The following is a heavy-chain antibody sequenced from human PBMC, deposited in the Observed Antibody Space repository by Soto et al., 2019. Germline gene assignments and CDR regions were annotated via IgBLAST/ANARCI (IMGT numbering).Heavy chain of an antibody. CDR3: ARHKSGSDWLDP. D-gene: IGHD2-15*01. CDR1: GGSISDISYV. V-gene: IGHV4-39*01. CDR2: MFYSGAT. J-gene: IGHJ5*02. Sequence: PSETLALSCTFSGGSISDISYVWGWIRQPPGKGLQWIGCMFYSGATYYNPSLKNRVTLSVDTSNNELSLKLVSVTAPDTAVYYCARHKSGSDWLDPWGQGTMVTVSS.